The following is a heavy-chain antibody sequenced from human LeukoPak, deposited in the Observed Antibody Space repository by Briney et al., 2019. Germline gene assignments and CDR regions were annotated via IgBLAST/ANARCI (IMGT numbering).Heavy chain of an antibody. Sequence: PGGSLRLSCSASGFVFSDYPLHWIRQSPGKGPEWVAVISFDGSHQYYADSVKGRFTISRDNAKNTLYLQMNSLRAEDTAVYYCLRDLNWSLDQWGQGTLVTVSS. CDR1: GFVFSDYP. V-gene: IGHV3-30*07. CDR3: LRDLNWSLDQ. CDR2: ISFDGSHQ. J-gene: IGHJ4*02. D-gene: IGHD1-20*01.